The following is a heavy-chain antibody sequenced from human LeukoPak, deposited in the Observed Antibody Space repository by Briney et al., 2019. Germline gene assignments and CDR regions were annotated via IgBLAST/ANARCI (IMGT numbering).Heavy chain of an antibody. CDR3: ARASSHSLGYYYYMDV. V-gene: IGHV4-61*09. D-gene: IGHD5-18*01. Sequence: SQTLSLTCTVSGGSVSTGSYYWSWIRQPAGRGLEWIGHIHTSGTMNYNASLKSRVRISVETSKNQFSLRLSSVTAADTAVYYCARASSHSLGYYYYMDVWGKGTTVTVSS. CDR1: GGSVSTGSYY. J-gene: IGHJ6*03. CDR2: IHTSGTM.